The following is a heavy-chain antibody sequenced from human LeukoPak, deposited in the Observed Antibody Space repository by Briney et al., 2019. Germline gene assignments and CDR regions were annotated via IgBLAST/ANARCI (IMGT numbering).Heavy chain of an antibody. J-gene: IGHJ4*02. CDR2: IDPSDSYT. CDR3: ARPNRDIVVVPAADDY. Sequence: GESLRISCKGSGYSFTSYSISWVRQMPGKGLEWMGRIDPSDSYTNYSPSFQGHVTISADKSISTAYLQWSSLKASDTAMYYCARPNRDIVVVPAADDYWGQGTLVTVSS. CDR1: GYSFTSYS. V-gene: IGHV5-10-1*01. D-gene: IGHD2-2*01.